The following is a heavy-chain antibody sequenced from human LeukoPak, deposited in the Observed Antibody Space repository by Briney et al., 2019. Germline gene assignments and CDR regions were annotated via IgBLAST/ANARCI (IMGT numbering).Heavy chain of an antibody. Sequence: SETLSLTCNVTGVTISTHYWSWIRQPPGKGLEWIGEINHSGSTNYNPSLKSRVTISVDTSKNQFSLKLSSVTAADTAVYYCARTTMVRGTYYMDVWGKGTTVTISS. CDR2: INHSGST. D-gene: IGHD3-10*01. CDR3: ARTTMVRGTYYMDV. CDR1: GVTISTHY. J-gene: IGHJ6*03. V-gene: IGHV4-34*01.